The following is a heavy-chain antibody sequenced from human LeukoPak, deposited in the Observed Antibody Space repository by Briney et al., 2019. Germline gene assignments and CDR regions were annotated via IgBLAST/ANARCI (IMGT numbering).Heavy chain of an antibody. J-gene: IGHJ4*02. V-gene: IGHV3-48*03. CDR3: ARERSLTDY. CDR1: GFTFSSYE. D-gene: IGHD2-15*01. CDR2: ISSSGSTI. Sequence: GGSLRLSCAASGFTFSSYEMNWVRQAPGKGLEWVSYISSSGSTIYYADSVKGRFTISRDNAKNSLYLQMSSLRAEDTAVYYCARERSLTDYWGQGTLVTVSS.